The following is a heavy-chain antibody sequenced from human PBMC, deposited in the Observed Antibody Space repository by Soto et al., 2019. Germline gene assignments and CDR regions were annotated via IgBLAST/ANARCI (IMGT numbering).Heavy chain of an antibody. CDR3: ARDPLRDLAGGAFDI. CDR2: ISAYNGNT. V-gene: IGHV1-18*01. CDR1: GYTFTSYG. D-gene: IGHD6-19*01. Sequence: ASVKVSCKASGYTFTSYGISWVRQAPGQGLEWMGWISAYNGNTNYAQKLQGRVTMTTDTSTSTAYMELRSLRSDDTAVYYCARDPLRDLAGGAFDIWGQGTMVTVSS. J-gene: IGHJ3*02.